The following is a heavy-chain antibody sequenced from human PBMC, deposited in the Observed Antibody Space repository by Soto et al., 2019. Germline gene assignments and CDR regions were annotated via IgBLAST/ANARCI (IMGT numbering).Heavy chain of an antibody. CDR1: GGTFSSYA. J-gene: IGHJ3*02. CDR3: ATGHIVVVTAIHPGFGAFDI. Sequence: SVKGSCKASGGTFSSYAISWVRQAPGQGLEWMGGIIPIFGTANYAQKFQGRVTITADESTSTAYMELSSLRSEDTAVYYCATGHIVVVTAIHPGFGAFDIWGQGTMVTVSS. CDR2: IIPIFGTA. D-gene: IGHD2-21*02. V-gene: IGHV1-69*13.